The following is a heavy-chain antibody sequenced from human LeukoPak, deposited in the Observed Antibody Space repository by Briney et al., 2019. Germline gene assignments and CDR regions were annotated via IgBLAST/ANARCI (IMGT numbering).Heavy chain of an antibody. D-gene: IGHD3-3*01. CDR2: INHSGSI. J-gene: IGHJ4*02. CDR1: GGSFSGYY. CDR3: ARRGDFWSGTYFDY. V-gene: IGHV4-34*01. Sequence: SETLSLTCAVYGGSFSGYYWSWIRQPPGKGLEWIGEINHSGSINYSPSLKSRVTISVDTSKNQFSLKLRSVTAADTAVYYCARRGDFWSGTYFDYWGQGTLVTVSS.